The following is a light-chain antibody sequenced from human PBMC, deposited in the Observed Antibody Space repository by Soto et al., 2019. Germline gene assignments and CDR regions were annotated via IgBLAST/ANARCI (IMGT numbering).Light chain of an antibody. CDR1: SVDINY. CDR3: SSYAGIDILV. V-gene: IGLV2-8*01. CDR2: EVT. J-gene: IGLJ3*02. Sequence: QSALTQPPSASGSRGQSVTISCTGTSVDINYVSWFQQHPGKAPKLIICEVTKRPSGVPDRFSGSKSGNTASLTVSGLQDDDEADYYCSSYAGIDILVFGGGTKVTVL.